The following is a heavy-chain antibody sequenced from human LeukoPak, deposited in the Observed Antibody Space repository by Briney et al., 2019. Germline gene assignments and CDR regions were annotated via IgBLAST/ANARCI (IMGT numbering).Heavy chain of an antibody. V-gene: IGHV5-51*01. J-gene: IGHJ3*02. CDR2: IYPGDSDT. Sequence: GESLKISCKGSGYSFTSYWIGWVRQMPGKGLEWMGIIYPGDSDTRYSPSFQGQVTISADKSISTAYLQWSSLEASDTAMYYCARKTYGSGSYSTQRAFDIWGQGTMVTVSS. CDR3: ARKTYGSGSYSTQRAFDI. D-gene: IGHD3-10*01. CDR1: GYSFTSYW.